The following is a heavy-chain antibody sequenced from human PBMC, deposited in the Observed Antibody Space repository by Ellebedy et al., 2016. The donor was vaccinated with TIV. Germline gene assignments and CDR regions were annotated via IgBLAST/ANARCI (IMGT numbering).Heavy chain of an antibody. CDR2: INPDGSAE. J-gene: IGHJ4*02. Sequence: PGGSLRLSCAASGFIISGDWMSWVRQAPGKGLEWVAHINPDGSAEYYVDSVKGRFTISRDNAKRSLFLQMNSLRVDDTAMYYCVTWGQSYGRWGQGSLVTISS. D-gene: IGHD3-16*01. CDR1: GFIISGDW. CDR3: VTWGQSYGR. V-gene: IGHV3-7*03.